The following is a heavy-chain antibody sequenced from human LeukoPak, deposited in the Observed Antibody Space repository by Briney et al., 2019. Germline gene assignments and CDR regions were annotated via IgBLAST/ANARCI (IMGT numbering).Heavy chain of an antibody. CDR2: ISWNSGSI. CDR3: AKGNDAGYCSSTSCYVYFQH. V-gene: IGHV3-9*01. J-gene: IGHJ1*01. D-gene: IGHD2-2*01. Sequence: GRSLRLSCAASGFTFDDYAMHWVRQAPGKGLEWVSGISWNSGSIGYADSVKGRFTISRDNAKNSLYLQMNSLRAEDTALYYCAKGNDAGYCSSTSCYVYFQHWGQGTLVTVSS. CDR1: GFTFDDYA.